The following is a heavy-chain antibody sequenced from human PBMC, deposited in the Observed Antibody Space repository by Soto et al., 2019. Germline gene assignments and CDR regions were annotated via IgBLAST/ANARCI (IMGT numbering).Heavy chain of an antibody. CDR1: GVSVSSGSFY. CDR3: ARGATVTQYDY. D-gene: IGHD4-17*01. CDR2: ISYSGTN. J-gene: IGHJ4*02. V-gene: IGHV4-61*01. Sequence: QVQLQESGPGLVKPSETLSLTCTVSGVSVSSGSFYWAWIRQPPGKGLEGIGFISYSGTNNYNPSLKSRVTISVDTYRSQIYLMVSSLTAADTALYYCARGATVTQYDYWGQGTLVTVSS.